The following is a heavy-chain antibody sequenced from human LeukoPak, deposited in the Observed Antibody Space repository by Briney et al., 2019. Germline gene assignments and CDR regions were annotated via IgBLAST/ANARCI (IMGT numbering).Heavy chain of an antibody. V-gene: IGHV4-59*01. D-gene: IGHD6-13*01. Sequence: SETLSLACTVSGDSITSYFWSWIRQPPGKGLEWVGYIFYSGITNYNPSLKSRVTISVDTSKNQFSLKLSSVTAADTAVYYCARLKLDIAAAGGYFDYWGQGTLVTVSS. J-gene: IGHJ4*02. CDR2: IFYSGIT. CDR3: ARLKLDIAAAGGYFDY. CDR1: GDSITSYF.